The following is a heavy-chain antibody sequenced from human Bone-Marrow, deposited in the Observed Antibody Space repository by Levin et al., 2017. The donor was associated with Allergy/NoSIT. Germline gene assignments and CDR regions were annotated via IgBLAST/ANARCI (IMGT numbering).Heavy chain of an antibody. Sequence: KAGGSLRLSCAVSNYSISSDFHWGWIRQPPGKGLEWIGSIDQSGNTYYNPSLKSRVTISLDTSKNQFSLRLTSVTAADTAVYYCARTLGYCSGDGCYYYFDQWGQGTLVTVSS. J-gene: IGHJ4*02. CDR1: NYSISSDFH. V-gene: IGHV4-38-2*01. CDR3: ARTLGYCSGDGCYYYFDQ. CDR2: IDQSGNT. D-gene: IGHD2-15*01.